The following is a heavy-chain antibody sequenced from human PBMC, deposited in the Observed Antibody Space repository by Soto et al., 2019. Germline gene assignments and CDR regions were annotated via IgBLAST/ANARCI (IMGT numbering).Heavy chain of an antibody. CDR2: ISGSGAST. Sequence: EVQLLESGGGLVQPGGSLRLSCAASGFTFSSYAMSWVRQAPGKGLEWVSGISGSGASTYYADSVKGRFTISRDNSKNTLYLQMNSLRAEDTAVYYCTKGGAQYSSGWYWFDFWGQGTLVTVSS. J-gene: IGHJ4*02. V-gene: IGHV3-23*01. CDR1: GFTFSSYA. D-gene: IGHD6-19*01. CDR3: TKGGAQYSSGWYWFDF.